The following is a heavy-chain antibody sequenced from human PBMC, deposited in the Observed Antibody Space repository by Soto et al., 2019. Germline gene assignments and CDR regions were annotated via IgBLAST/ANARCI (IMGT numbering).Heavy chain of an antibody. CDR1: GYTFTSYY. V-gene: IGHV1-46*01. Sequence: ASVKVSCKASGYTFTSYYMPWVRQAPVQGRGWMVIINPSGGSTSYAQKFQGRVTMTRDTSTSTVYMELSSLRSEDTAVYYCARGAIQHDCSPYFDYWGQGTLVTVSS. J-gene: IGHJ4*02. CDR3: ARGAIQHDCSPYFDY. D-gene: IGHD2-21*01. CDR2: INPSGGST.